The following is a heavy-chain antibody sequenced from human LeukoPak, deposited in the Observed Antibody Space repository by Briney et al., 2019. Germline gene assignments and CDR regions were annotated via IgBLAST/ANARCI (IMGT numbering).Heavy chain of an antibody. J-gene: IGHJ4*02. V-gene: IGHV4-34*12. Sequence: PSETLSLTCAVHGVSVSDYSWSWIPQSPGKGLEWFGEIFQSTYTNYNPSLKSRVTISADRSENQFSLSLASVTAADTAVYYCARIRCGHTESMCYNYWGQGTLVSVSS. CDR2: IFQSTYT. CDR1: GVSVSDYS. D-gene: IGHD2-2*02. CDR3: ARIRCGHTESMCYNY.